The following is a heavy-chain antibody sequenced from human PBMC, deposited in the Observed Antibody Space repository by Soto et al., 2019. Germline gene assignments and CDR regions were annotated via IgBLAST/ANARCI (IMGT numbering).Heavy chain of an antibody. CDR2: LIPIFGAA. CDR3: ASGRASPAFYP. J-gene: IGHJ5*02. D-gene: IGHD2-2*01. Sequence: QVQLVQSGAEVRKPGSSVKVSCKISGGTFTNYVISWLRQAPGQGLEWMGGLIPIFGAANLAHKFQGRVTITSDESTITVNMDFSILTSEDTAVYSSASGRASPAFYPWGQGNLVTVSS. V-gene: IGHV1-69*01. CDR1: GGTFTNYV.